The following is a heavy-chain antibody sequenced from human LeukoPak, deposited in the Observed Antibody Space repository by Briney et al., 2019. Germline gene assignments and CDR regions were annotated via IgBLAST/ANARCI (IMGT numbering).Heavy chain of an antibody. V-gene: IGHV4-39*01. CDR3: ARAIVVVPAAMKYFDY. Sequence: SETLSLTCTVSGGSLSSSSYYWGWIRQPPGTGLEWLGSVYYSGSTYYNPSLTSRVTISVDTSKNQFSLKLSSVTAADTAVYYCARAIVVVPAAMKYFDYWGQGTLVTVSS. CDR2: VYYSGST. D-gene: IGHD2-2*01. J-gene: IGHJ4*02. CDR1: GGSLSSSSYY.